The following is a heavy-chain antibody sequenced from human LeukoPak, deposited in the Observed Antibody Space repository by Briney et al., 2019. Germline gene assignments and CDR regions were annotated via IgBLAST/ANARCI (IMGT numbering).Heavy chain of an antibody. D-gene: IGHD6-13*01. CDR1: GFTFSGSA. Sequence: GGSLRLSCAASGFTFSGSAMHWVRQASGKGLEWVGRIRSKANSYATAYAASVKGRFTISRDDSKNTAYLQMDSLKTEDTAVYYCTRSRPPSDYWGQGTLVTVSS. CDR3: TRSRPPSDY. CDR2: IRSKANSYAT. V-gene: IGHV3-73*01. J-gene: IGHJ4*02.